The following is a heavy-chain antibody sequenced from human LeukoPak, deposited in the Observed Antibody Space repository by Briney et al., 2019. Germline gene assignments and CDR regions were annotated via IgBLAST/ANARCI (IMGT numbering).Heavy chain of an antibody. CDR3: ARRRDGYNYVGTDY. D-gene: IGHD5-24*01. J-gene: IGHJ4*02. Sequence: GESLKISCKGSGYSLTTYWIGWVRQMPGKGLEWMGIIYPGDSDTTYSPSFQGQATISADKSISTAYLQWSSLKASDTAMYYCARRRDGYNYVGTDYWGQGTLVTVSS. CDR2: IYPGDSDT. V-gene: IGHV5-51*01. CDR1: GYSLTTYW.